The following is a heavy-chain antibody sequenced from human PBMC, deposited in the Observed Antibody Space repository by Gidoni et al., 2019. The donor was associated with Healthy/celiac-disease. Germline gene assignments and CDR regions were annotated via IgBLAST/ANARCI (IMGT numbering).Heavy chain of an antibody. D-gene: IGHD6-19*01. Sequence: VQLVQSGAEVKKPGESLKISCKGSGYSFTSYWIGWVRAMPGKGLEGMGIIYPGDSDTRYRPPVQGQVTISADKSISTAYLQWSSLKASDTAMYYCARRARIAVAARGAFDIWGQGTMVTVSS. CDR3: ARRARIAVAARGAFDI. V-gene: IGHV5-51*03. CDR2: IYPGDSDT. J-gene: IGHJ3*02. CDR1: GYSFTSYW.